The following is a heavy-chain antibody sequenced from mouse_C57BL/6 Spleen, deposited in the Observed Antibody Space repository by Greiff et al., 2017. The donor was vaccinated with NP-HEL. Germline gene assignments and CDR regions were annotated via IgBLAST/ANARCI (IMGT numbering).Heavy chain of an antibody. D-gene: IGHD1-1*01. J-gene: IGHJ2*01. CDR1: GFTFSSYA. V-gene: IGHV5-9-1*02. CDR3: TREVDYFDY. CDR2: ISSGGDYI. Sequence: EVKLMESGEGLVKPGGSLKLSCAASGFTFSSYAMSWVRQTPEKRLEWVAYISSGGDYIYYADTVKGRFTISRDNARNTLYLQMSSLKSEDTAMYYCTREVDYFDYWGQGTTLTVSS.